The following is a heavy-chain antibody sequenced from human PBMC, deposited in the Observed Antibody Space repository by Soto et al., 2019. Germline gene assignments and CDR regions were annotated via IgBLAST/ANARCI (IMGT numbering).Heavy chain of an antibody. D-gene: IGHD4-17*01. V-gene: IGHV4-34*01. Sequence: PSETLSLTCAVYVGSFSGYYWSWSRQPPGKGLEWIGEINHSGSTNYNPSLKSRVTISVDTSKNQFSLKLSSVTAADTAVYYCASLNYGLGNWFDPWGQGTLVTVSS. CDR2: INHSGST. CDR3: ASLNYGLGNWFDP. CDR1: VGSFSGYY. J-gene: IGHJ5*02.